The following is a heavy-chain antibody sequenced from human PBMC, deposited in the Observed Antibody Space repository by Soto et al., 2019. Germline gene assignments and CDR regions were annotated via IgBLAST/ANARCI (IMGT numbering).Heavy chain of an antibody. V-gene: IGHV4-59*01. CDR2: TYNSGST. CDR1: GGSIRTSY. Sequence: SETLSLTCTVSGGSIRTSYWSWIRQPPGKGLEWIGYTYNSGSTNYNPSLKSRVTISVDTSKNQFSLHLSSVTAADTAVYYCARDALDIWGQGTMVT. CDR3: ARDALDI. J-gene: IGHJ3*02.